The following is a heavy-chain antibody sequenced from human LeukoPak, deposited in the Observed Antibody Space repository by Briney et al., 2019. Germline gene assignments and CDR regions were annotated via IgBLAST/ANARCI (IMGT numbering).Heavy chain of an antibody. CDR3: AKDMSYDSSGYHLPPHFDY. CDR2: ISWNSGSI. J-gene: IGHJ4*02. D-gene: IGHD3-22*01. CDR1: GFTFDDYA. Sequence: SLRLSCAASGFTFDDYAMHWVRQAPGKGLEWVSGISWNSGSIGYADSVKGRFTISRDNAKNSLYLQMNSLRAEDTALYYCAKDMSYDSSGYHLPPHFDYWGQGTLVTVSS. V-gene: IGHV3-9*01.